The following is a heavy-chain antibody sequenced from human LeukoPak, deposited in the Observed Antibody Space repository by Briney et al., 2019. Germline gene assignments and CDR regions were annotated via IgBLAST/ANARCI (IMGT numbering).Heavy chain of an antibody. CDR1: GFAFSAYS. Sequence: GGSLRLSCAASGFAFSAYSMHWVRQAPGKGLDWVAIISYDGSINYYADSVKGRFTISRDNSKNTLYLQMNGLRAEDTALYYCAKDRLPVQRGIDYWGQGTLVTVSS. V-gene: IGHV3-30*04. CDR2: ISYDGSIN. J-gene: IGHJ4*02. CDR3: AKDRLPVQRGIDY. D-gene: IGHD3-16*01.